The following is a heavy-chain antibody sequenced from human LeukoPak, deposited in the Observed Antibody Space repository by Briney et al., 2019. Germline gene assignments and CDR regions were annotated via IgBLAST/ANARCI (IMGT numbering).Heavy chain of an antibody. V-gene: IGHV4-34*01. Sequence: SETLSLTCAVYGGSFSGYYWSWIRQPPGKGLEWIGEINHSGSTNYNPSLKSRVTISVDTSKNQFSLKLSSVTAADTAVYYYARGQPSGSGWPFDYWGQGTLVTVSS. CDR1: GGSFSGYY. CDR3: ARGQPSGSGWPFDY. J-gene: IGHJ4*02. D-gene: IGHD6-19*01. CDR2: INHSGST.